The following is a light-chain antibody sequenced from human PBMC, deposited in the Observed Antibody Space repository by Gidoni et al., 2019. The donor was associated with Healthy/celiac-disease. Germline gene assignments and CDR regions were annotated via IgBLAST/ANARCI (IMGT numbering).Light chain of an antibody. V-gene: IGKV3-20*01. Sequence: EIVLTQSHGTLSLSQGERATLSCRASQSVSRSYLAWYQQKPGQAPKLLIYGASSRATGIPDRFSGSGSGTDFTFTISRLEPEDFAVYYCQQYGSSPYSFGQGTKLEIK. J-gene: IGKJ2*03. CDR1: QSVSRSY. CDR2: GAS. CDR3: QQYGSSPYS.